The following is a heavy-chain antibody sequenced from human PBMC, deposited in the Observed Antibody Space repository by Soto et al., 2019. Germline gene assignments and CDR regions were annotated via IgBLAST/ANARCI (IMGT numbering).Heavy chain of an antibody. D-gene: IGHD4-4*01. V-gene: IGHV7-4-1*01. CDR3: ARGTPFKATVTLGY. CDR2: TNTNTGNP. CDR1: GYTFTSYA. Sequence: ASVKVSCKASGYTFTSYAMNWVRQAPGQGLEWMGWTNTNTGNPTYAQGFTGRFVFSLDTSVSTAYLQICSLKAEDTAVYYCARGTPFKATVTLGYWGQGTLVTVSS. J-gene: IGHJ4*02.